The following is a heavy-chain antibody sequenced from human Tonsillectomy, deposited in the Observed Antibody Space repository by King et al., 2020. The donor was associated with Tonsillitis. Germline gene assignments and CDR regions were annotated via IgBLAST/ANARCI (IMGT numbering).Heavy chain of an antibody. CDR2: ISGSGSNT. V-gene: IGHV3-23*04. D-gene: IGHD6-19*01. Sequence: VQLVESGGGLVQPGGSLRLSCAASGFTFSNYAMSWVRQAPGKGLEWVSTISGSGSNTYYADSVKGRFTNSRDNSKNTQDLQMNSLRAEDTAVYYCAKGGEAVTVWFDPWGQGTLVTVSS. CDR1: GFTFSNYA. CDR3: AKGGEAVTVWFDP. J-gene: IGHJ5*02.